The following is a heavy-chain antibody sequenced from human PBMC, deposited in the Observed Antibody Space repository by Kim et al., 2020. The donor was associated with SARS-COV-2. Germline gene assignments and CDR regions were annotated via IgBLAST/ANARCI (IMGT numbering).Heavy chain of an antibody. CDR2: ITSSSDQI. CDR1: GFIFSSYS. CDR3: LRLLNGYFDY. D-gene: IGHD2-8*01. V-gene: IGHV3-21*01. Sequence: GGSRRLSCAASGFIFSSYSMAWGRQAPGKGLEWVSSITSSSDQIYYADSVKGRFTFSRDNGKNSMYLQMNSLRAEDTALYYCLRLLNGYFDYWGQGVPVTVSS. J-gene: IGHJ4*02.